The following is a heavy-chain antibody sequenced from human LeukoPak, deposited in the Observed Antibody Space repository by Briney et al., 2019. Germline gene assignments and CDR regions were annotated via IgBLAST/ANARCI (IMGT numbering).Heavy chain of an antibody. D-gene: IGHD3-10*01. CDR3: TRAITYFYGSVTYDWFDT. V-gene: IGHV3-74*01. CDR1: GFTFSSYW. Sequence: SGGSLRLSCAASGFTFSSYWMHWVRQTPGKGLMWVARIESDGSTIYADSVQGRFTISRDNAKDTVYLQMSSLRVDDTAIYYCTRAITYFYGSVTYDWFDTWGQGTLVTVSS. J-gene: IGHJ5*02. CDR2: IESDGST.